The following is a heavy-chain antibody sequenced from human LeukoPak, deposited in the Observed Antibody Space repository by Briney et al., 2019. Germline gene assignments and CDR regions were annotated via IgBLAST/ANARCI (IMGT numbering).Heavy chain of an antibody. Sequence: GGSLRLSCTASGFTFGDYAMSWFRQAPGKGLEWVGFTRSKAYGGTTEYAASVKGRFTISRDDSKSIAYLQMNSLKTEDTAVYYCTRANYGDYGLNWFDPWGQGTLVTVSS. CDR3: TRANYGDYGLNWFDP. J-gene: IGHJ5*02. CDR2: TRSKAYGGTT. V-gene: IGHV3-49*03. CDR1: GFTFGDYA. D-gene: IGHD4-17*01.